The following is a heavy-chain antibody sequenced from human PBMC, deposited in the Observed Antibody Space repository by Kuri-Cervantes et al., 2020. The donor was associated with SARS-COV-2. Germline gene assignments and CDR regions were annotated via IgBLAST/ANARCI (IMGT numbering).Heavy chain of an antibody. CDR2: IYHSGST. V-gene: IGHV4-30-2*01. Sequence: LRLSCAVSGGSISSGGYSWSWIRQPPGKGLEWIGYIYHSGSTYYNPSLKSRVTISVDRSKNQFSLKLSSVTAADTAVYYCASLFRGDFEYWGQGTLVTVSS. CDR1: GGSISSGGYS. D-gene: IGHD3-16*01. J-gene: IGHJ4*02. CDR3: ASLFRGDFEY.